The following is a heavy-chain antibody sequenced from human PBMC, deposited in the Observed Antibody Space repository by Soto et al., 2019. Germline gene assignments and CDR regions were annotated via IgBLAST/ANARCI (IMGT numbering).Heavy chain of an antibody. V-gene: IGHV1-3*01. CDR3: ARDLEQWLVRGWFDP. CDR2: INAGNGNT. Sequence: ASVKVSCKASGYTFTSYAMHWVRKAPGQRLEWMGWINAGNGNTKYSQKFQGRVTITRDTSASTAYMELSSLRSEDTAVYYCARDLEQWLVRGWFDPWGQGTLVTVSS. CDR1: GYTFTSYA. D-gene: IGHD6-19*01. J-gene: IGHJ5*02.